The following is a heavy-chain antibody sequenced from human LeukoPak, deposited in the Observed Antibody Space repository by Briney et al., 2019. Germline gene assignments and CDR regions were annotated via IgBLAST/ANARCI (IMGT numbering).Heavy chain of an antibody. V-gene: IGHV3-23*01. Sequence: TGGSLRLSCAASGFTFSSYGMSWVRQAPGKGLEWVSAISGTGGTTYYADSVKGRFAISRDNSKNTLYLQMNSLRAEDTAVYYCAKGGTGNRATRSRYYYYMDVWGKGTTVTVSS. D-gene: IGHD1-14*01. CDR1: GFTFSSYG. J-gene: IGHJ6*03. CDR2: ISGTGGTT. CDR3: AKGGTGNRATRSRYYYYMDV.